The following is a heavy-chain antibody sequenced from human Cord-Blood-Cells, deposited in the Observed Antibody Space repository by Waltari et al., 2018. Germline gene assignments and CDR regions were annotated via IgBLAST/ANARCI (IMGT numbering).Heavy chain of an antibody. V-gene: IGHV4-34*01. J-gene: IGHJ2*01. CDR2: INHSGST. D-gene: IGHD7-27*01. CDR1: GGSFSGYY. CDR3: ARGLTGDLYGSWYFDL. Sequence: QVQLQQWGAGLLKPSETLSLTCAVYGGSFSGYYWSWIRQPPGKGLEWIGEINHSGSTNYNPSLKSRVTISVDTSKNQFSLKLSSVTAADTAVYYCARGLTGDLYGSWYFDLWGRGTLVTVSS.